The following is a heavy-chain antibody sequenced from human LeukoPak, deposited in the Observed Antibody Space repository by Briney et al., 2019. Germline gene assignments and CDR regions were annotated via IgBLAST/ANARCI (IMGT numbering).Heavy chain of an antibody. Sequence: SETLSLTCAVYGGSFSGYYWSWIRQPPGKGLEWIGEINHSGSTNYNPSLKSRVTISVDTSKNQFSLKLSSETAADTAVYYCARLGRCSSTSCFYYMDVWGNGTTVTVSS. CDR1: GGSFSGYY. V-gene: IGHV4-34*01. J-gene: IGHJ6*03. CDR3: ARLGRCSSTSCFYYMDV. D-gene: IGHD2-2*01. CDR2: INHSGST.